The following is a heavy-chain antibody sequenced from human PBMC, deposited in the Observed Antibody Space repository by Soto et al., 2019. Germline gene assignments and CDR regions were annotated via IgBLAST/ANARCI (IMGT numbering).Heavy chain of an antibody. CDR1: GFTFSSYA. Sequence: QVQLVESGGGVVQPGRSLRLSCAASGFTFSSYAMHWVRQAPGKGLEWVAVISYDGSNKYYADSVKGRFTISRDDSKNTLYLQMNRLRAEDTAVYYCAREGGAFDIWGQGTMVTVSS. CDR2: ISYDGSNK. J-gene: IGHJ3*02. CDR3: AREGGAFDI. V-gene: IGHV3-30-3*01. D-gene: IGHD3-16*01.